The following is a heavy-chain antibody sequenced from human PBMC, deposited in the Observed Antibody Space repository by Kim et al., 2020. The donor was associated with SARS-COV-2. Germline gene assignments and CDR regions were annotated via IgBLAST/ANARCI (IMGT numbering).Heavy chain of an antibody. J-gene: IGHJ4*02. CDR1: GFAFSSYW. V-gene: IGHV3-74*01. CDR3: ARDQTESVPTTFDY. CDR2: INTDETNI. Sequence: GGSLRLSCAASGFAFSSYWMHWVRQAPGKGPVWVSRINTDETNISYADSVKGRFTISRDNAKNTLFLQMNSLRAEDTAVYYCARDQTESVPTTFDYWCQG. D-gene: IGHD1-26*01.